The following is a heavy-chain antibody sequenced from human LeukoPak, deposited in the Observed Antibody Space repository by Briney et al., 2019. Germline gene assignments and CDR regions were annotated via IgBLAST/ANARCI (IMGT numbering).Heavy chain of an antibody. CDR1: GGSISSYY. CDR2: IYTSGST. J-gene: IGHJ4*02. D-gene: IGHD6-19*01. CDR3: ARAASYSSGWFLYFDY. Sequence: SETLSLTCTVSGGSISSYYWSWIRQPAGKGLEWIGRIYTSGSTNYNPSLKSRVTMSVDTSKNQFSLKLSSVTAADTAVYYCARAASYSSGWFLYFDYWGQGTLVTVPS. V-gene: IGHV4-4*07.